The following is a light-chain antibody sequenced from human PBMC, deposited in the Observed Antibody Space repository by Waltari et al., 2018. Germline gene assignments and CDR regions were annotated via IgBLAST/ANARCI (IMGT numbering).Light chain of an antibody. Sequence: DIQLTQSPSFLSASVGDRVTITCRARQEISSHLAWYQQKPGKAPKHLIYAASTLQSGVPSRFSGSGSGTEFTLTISSLQPEDFATYYCHQLNSYRAFGPGAKVEIK. CDR1: QEISSH. V-gene: IGKV1-9*01. J-gene: IGKJ3*01. CDR2: AAS. CDR3: HQLNSYRA.